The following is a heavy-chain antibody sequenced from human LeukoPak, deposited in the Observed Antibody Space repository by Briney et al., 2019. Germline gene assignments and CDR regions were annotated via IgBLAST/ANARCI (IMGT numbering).Heavy chain of an antibody. V-gene: IGHV4-34*01. Sequence: PSETLSLTCAVYGGSFSGYYWSWLRRPPGKGLEWIGEINHSGSTNYNPSLKSRVTISVDTSKNQFSLKLSSVTGADTAVYYCARVGGYSGYLNTYNWFDPWGQGTLVTVSS. CDR3: ARVGGYSGYLNTYNWFDP. CDR1: GGSFSGYY. D-gene: IGHD5-12*01. J-gene: IGHJ5*02. CDR2: INHSGST.